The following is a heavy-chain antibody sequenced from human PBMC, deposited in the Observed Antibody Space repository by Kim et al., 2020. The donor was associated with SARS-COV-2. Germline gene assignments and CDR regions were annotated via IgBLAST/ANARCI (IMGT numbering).Heavy chain of an antibody. CDR3: ARVRTPLRYDILPHYYGMDV. D-gene: IGHD3-9*01. Sequence: GGSLRLSCAASGFTFSSYEMNWVRQAPGKGLEWVSYISSSGSTIYYADSVKGRFTISRDNAKNSLYLQMNSLRAEDTAVYYCARVRTPLRYDILPHYYGMDVWGQGTTVTVSS. CDR1: GFTFSSYE. CDR2: ISSSGSTI. V-gene: IGHV3-48*03. J-gene: IGHJ6*02.